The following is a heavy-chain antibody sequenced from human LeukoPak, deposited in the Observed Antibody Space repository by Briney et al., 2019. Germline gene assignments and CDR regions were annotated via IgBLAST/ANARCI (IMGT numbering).Heavy chain of an antibody. CDR1: GYTFTGYY. D-gene: IGHD5-12*01. Sequence: ASVKVSCKASGYTFTGYYMHWVRQAPGQGLEWMVWINPNSGGTNFAQKFQGRVTVTRDTSINTAYMELSGLKSDDTAAYYCARQIGGGYALDYWGQGTLVTVSS. CDR3: ARQIGGGYALDY. CDR2: INPNSGGT. J-gene: IGHJ4*02. V-gene: IGHV1-2*02.